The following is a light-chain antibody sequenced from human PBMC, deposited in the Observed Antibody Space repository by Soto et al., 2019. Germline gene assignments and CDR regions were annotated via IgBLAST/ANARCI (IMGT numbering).Light chain of an antibody. J-gene: IGLJ2*01. Sequence: QSVLTQPPSASGTPGQRVTISCSGSSSNMGSNTVNWYQQLPGTAPKLLIYSDNQRPSGVPDRFSGSKSGTSASLAITGLQSEDEADYYCAAWDGSLHHILFGGGTKLTVL. CDR3: AAWDGSLHHIL. CDR2: SDN. V-gene: IGLV1-44*01. CDR1: SSNMGSNT.